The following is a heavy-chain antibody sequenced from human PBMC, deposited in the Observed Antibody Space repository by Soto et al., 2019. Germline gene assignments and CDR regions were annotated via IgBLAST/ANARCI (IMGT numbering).Heavy chain of an antibody. CDR3: AKDPNGDYVGAFDA. Sequence: EAQLLESGGALVRPGGSLRLSCAGSGLAFSAYGLTWVRQAQGKGLEWVSSISGDGTGTYYADSVKGRFTISRDNSKNMMYLQMNSLRAEDTAIYHCAKDPNGDYVGAFDAWGQGTLVTVSS. CDR2: ISGDGTGT. V-gene: IGHV3-23*01. J-gene: IGHJ4*02. CDR1: GLAFSAYG. D-gene: IGHD2-21*02.